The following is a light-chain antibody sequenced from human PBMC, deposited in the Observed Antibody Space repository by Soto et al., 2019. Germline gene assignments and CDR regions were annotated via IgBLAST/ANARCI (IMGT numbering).Light chain of an antibody. CDR1: SGHSSYA. V-gene: IGLV4-69*01. Sequence: QSVLTQSPSASASLGASVKLTCTLSSGHSSYAIAWHQQQPEKGPRYLMKLNSDGSHSKGDGIPDRFSGSSSGAERYLTISSLQSEDEADYHCQTWGTGIVFGGGTQLTVL. CDR3: QTWGTGIV. J-gene: IGLJ2*01. CDR2: LNSDGSH.